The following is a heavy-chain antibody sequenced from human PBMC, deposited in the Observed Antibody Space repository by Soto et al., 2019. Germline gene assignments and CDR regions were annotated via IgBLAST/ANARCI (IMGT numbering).Heavy chain of an antibody. J-gene: IGHJ2*01. CDR2: IWYDGSNK. Sequence: QVQLVESGGGVVQPGRSQRLSCAASGFTFSSYGMHWVRQAPGKGLEWVAVIWYDGSNKYYADSVKGRFTISRDNSKNTLYLQMNSLRAEDTAVYYCARVGSYGGNWYFDLWGRGTLVTVSS. V-gene: IGHV3-33*01. D-gene: IGHD2-15*01. CDR1: GFTFSSYG. CDR3: ARVGSYGGNWYFDL.